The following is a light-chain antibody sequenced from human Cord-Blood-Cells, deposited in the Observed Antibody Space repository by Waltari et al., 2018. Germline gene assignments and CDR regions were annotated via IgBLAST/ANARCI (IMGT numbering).Light chain of an antibody. CDR1: QSISSY. J-gene: IGKJ1*01. V-gene: IGKV1-39*01. CDR2: AAS. Sequence: DIQMTQSPSYLSASVGDRVTITCRASQSISSYLNWYQQKPGKAPKLLIYAASSLQSGVPSRFSGSGSGTDFTLTISSLQPEDFATYYFQQSYSTPWTFGQGTKVEIK. CDR3: QQSYSTPWT.